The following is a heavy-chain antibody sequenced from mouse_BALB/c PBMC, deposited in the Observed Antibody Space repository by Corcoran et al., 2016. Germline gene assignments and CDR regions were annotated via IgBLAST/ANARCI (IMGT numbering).Heavy chain of an antibody. V-gene: IGHV9-3-1*01. CDR3: ARPSRFAY. Sequence: QIQLVQSGPELKKPGETVKISCKASGYTFTNYGMNWVKQAPGKGLKWMGWINTYTGEPTYADDFKGRFAFSLETSASTADLQINNLKNEETATYFCARPSRFAYWGQGTLVTVSA. J-gene: IGHJ3*01. CDR2: INTYTGEP. CDR1: GYTFTNYG.